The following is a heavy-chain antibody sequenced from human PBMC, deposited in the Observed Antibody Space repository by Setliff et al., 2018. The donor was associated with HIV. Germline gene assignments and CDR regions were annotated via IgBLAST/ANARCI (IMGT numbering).Heavy chain of an antibody. Sequence: GGSLRLSCAASGFSFSGYSMNWVRQAPGRGLEWLSYISSSSSTIYYADSVKGRFTISRDNSKNMLYLQMNNLTTEDTAVYYCVNRAWLESWSQGTLVTVSS. CDR1: GFSFSGYS. CDR3: VNRAWLES. V-gene: IGHV3-48*01. CDR2: ISSSSSTI. J-gene: IGHJ4*02.